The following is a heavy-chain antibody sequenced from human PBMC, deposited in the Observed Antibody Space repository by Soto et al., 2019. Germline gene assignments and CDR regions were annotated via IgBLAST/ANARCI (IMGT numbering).Heavy chain of an antibody. V-gene: IGHV4-31*02. Sequence: SETLSLTCSVSGDSISDGPYFWTWIRQPPGKGLEWIGYIFFNGITYYSPSLKSRVTISVDTSENHFSLTLTSLTAADTGVYYCASESGITGTRAFNQWGQGILVTV. CDR2: IFFNGIT. D-gene: IGHD1-20*01. CDR3: ASESGITGTRAFNQ. J-gene: IGHJ1*01. CDR1: GDSISDGPYF.